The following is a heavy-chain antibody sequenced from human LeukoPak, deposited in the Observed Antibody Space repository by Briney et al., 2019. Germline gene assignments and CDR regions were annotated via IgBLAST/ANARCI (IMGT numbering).Heavy chain of an antibody. CDR1: GGSFTDYY. D-gene: IGHD3-22*01. Sequence: SETLSLTCAVYGGSFTDYYYNWIRQPPGKGLEWIGEINHSGGTNYNPSLKSRVTISVDTSKNQFSLKLSSVTAADTAVYFCARDDYYDSSGYRNAFDIWGQGTAVTVSS. CDR3: ARDDYYDSSGYRNAFDI. V-gene: IGHV4-34*01. CDR2: INHSGGT. J-gene: IGHJ3*02.